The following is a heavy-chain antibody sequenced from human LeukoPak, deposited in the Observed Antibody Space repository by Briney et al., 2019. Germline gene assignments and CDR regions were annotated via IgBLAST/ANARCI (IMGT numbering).Heavy chain of an antibody. CDR2: INHSGST. D-gene: IGHD5-18*01. CDR1: GGSFSGYY. J-gene: IGHJ5*02. CDR3: ARGNGYGFLNWFDL. Sequence: PSETLSLTCAVYGGSFSGYYWSWIRQPPGKGLEWIGEINHSGSTNYNPSLKSRVTISVDTSKNQFSLKLSSVTAADTAVYYCARGNGYGFLNWFDLWGQGTLVTVSS. V-gene: IGHV4-34*01.